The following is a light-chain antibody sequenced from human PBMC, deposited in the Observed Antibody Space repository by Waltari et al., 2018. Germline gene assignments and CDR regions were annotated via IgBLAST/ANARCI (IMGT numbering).Light chain of an antibody. Sequence: DIQLTQSPSFVSASVGDRVTITCRASQGISNYLAWYQQTSNKPPKLLIYAASTVQSGVPARFSGSGSGTEFTLTISSLQPEDFATYYFQQPYIYPPTFGQGTRVDI. CDR3: QQPYIYPPT. CDR1: QGISNY. J-gene: IGKJ1*01. CDR2: AAS. V-gene: IGKV1-9*01.